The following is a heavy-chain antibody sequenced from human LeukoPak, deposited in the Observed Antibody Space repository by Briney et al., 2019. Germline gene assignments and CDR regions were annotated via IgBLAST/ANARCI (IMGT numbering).Heavy chain of an antibody. J-gene: IGHJ5*02. CDR1: GFTFSSYG. CDR2: IWYDGSNK. D-gene: IGHD2-15*01. CDR3: ARGYCSGGSCYSDGWFDP. Sequence: GGSLRLSCAASGFTFSSYGMHWVRQAPGKGLEWVAVIWYDGSNKYYADSVKGRFTISRDNSKNTLYLQMNSLRAEDTAVYYCARGYCSGGSCYSDGWFDPWGQGTLVTVSS. V-gene: IGHV3-33*01.